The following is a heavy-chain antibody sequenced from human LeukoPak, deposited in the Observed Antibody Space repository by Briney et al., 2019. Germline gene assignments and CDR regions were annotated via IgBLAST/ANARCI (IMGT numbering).Heavy chain of an antibody. D-gene: IGHD1-1*01. CDR1: GFTVSSNY. CDR3: ARDLAGNAGWFDP. CDR2: IYSGGST. V-gene: IGHV3-53*01. J-gene: IGHJ5*02. Sequence: GGSLRLSCAASGFTVSSNYMSWVRQAPGKGLEWVSVIYSGGSTYYAGSVKGRFTISRDTSKNTLYLQMNSLRVEDTAVYYRARDLAGNAGWFDPWGQGTLVTVSS.